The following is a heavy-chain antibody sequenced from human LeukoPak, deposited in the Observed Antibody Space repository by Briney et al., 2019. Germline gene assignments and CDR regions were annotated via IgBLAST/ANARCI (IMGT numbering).Heavy chain of an antibody. CDR3: ARDSRSSSYYYYYYRDV. CDR1: GFTFSSYC. Sequence: GGSLRLSCAASGFTFSSYCMHWVRQAPGKGLVWVSRINNDGSSTNYADSVKGRFTISRDNAKNTLYLQMNSLRDEDTAVSYCARDSRSSSYYYYYYRDVWGKGTTVTVSS. D-gene: IGHD6-6*01. J-gene: IGHJ6*03. V-gene: IGHV3-74*01. CDR2: INNDGSST.